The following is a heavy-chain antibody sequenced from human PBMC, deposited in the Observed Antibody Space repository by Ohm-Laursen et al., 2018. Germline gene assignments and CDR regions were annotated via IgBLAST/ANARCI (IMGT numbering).Heavy chain of an antibody. CDR2: INHSGST. Sequence: SETLSLTCAVYGGSLSGYNWSWLRQPPGKGLEWIGEINHSGSTNYNPSLKSRVTISVDTSKNQFSLKLSSVTAADTAVYYCASHCTNGVCYPPYYYYGMDVWGQGTTVTVSS. D-gene: IGHD2-8*01. CDR1: GGSLSGYN. V-gene: IGHV4-34*01. J-gene: IGHJ6*02. CDR3: ASHCTNGVCYPPYYYYGMDV.